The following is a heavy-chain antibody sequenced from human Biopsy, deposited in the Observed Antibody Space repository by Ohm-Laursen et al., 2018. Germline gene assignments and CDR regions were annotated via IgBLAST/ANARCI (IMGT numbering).Heavy chain of an antibody. CDR3: ARDRMVTIITLVRADTFDI. D-gene: IGHD3-10*01. J-gene: IGHJ3*02. CDR2: VNTNSGAT. Sequence: ASVKVSCKASGYTFTDYSIHWVRQAPGQGLEWMGWVNTNSGATNYAQKFQGRVTMTSDTSISTAYIELRRLISDDTAVYFCARDRMVTIITLVRADTFDIWGQGTLVSVSS. V-gene: IGHV1-2*02. CDR1: GYTFTDYS.